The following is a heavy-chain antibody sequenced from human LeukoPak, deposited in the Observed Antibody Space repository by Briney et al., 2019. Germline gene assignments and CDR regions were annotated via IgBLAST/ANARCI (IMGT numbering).Heavy chain of an antibody. V-gene: IGHV4-59*01. Sequence: SETLSLTCTVSGGSISSYYWSWIRQPPGKGLEWIGYIYYSGSTNYNPSHKSRVTISVDTSKNQFSLKLSSVTAADTAVYYCARDSATNYYYYGMDVWGQGTTVTVSS. J-gene: IGHJ6*02. CDR2: IYYSGST. D-gene: IGHD5-24*01. CDR1: GGSISSYY. CDR3: ARDSATNYYYYGMDV.